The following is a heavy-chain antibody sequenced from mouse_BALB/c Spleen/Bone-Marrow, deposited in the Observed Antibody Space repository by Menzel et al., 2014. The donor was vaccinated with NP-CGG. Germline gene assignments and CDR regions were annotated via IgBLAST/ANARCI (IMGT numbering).Heavy chain of an antibody. V-gene: IGHV6-6*02. CDR3: TTGFAY. Sequence: EVQRVESGGGLEQPGGSMKLSCVASGFTFSNYWMNWVRQSPEKGLEWVAEIRLKSNNYATHYAESVKGRFTIPRDDSKSSVYLQMNNLRAEDTGIYYCTTGFAYWGQGTLVTVSA. J-gene: IGHJ3*01. D-gene: IGHD4-1*01. CDR1: GFTFSNYW. CDR2: IRLKSNNYAT.